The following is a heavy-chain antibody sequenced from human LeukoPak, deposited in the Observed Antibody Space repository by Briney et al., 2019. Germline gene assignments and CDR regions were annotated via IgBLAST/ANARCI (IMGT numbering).Heavy chain of an antibody. J-gene: IGHJ4*02. CDR1: GYNFASYW. CDR2: IYPDDSDT. CDR3: PRHRGFGGNYDY. V-gene: IGHV5-51*01. Sequence: SGKSLKISCKGSGYNFASYWIGWVRQMPGKGLEWMGIIYPDDSDTRYSPSFQGQVTISADKSISTAYLQWSSLKASDTAMYYCPRHRGFGGNYDYWGQGTLVTVSS. D-gene: IGHD2-15*01.